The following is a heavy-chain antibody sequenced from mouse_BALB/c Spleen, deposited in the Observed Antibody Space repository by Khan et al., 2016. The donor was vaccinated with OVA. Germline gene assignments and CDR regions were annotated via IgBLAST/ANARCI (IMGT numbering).Heavy chain of an antibody. J-gene: IGHJ2*01. CDR1: GYSITSGYG. CDR2: TSYSGNT. CDR3: TRTAKIKY. V-gene: IGHV3-2*02. D-gene: IGHD1-2*01. Sequence: EVQLQESGPGLVKPSQSLSLTCTVTGYSITSGYGWNWIRQFPGNKLEWMGYTSYSGNTNYNPYLKSRISITRETSKNQFFIKLNSTTTEVISTYYCTRTAKIKYWGQGTNLTVAS.